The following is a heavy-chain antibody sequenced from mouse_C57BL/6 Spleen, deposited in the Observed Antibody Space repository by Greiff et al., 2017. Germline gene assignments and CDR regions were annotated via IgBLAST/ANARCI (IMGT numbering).Heavy chain of an antibody. V-gene: IGHV5-9-1*02. CDR3: TRDPLHYAMDY. CDR1: GFTFSSYA. Sequence: DVQLVESGEGLVKPGGSLKLSCAASGFTFSSYAMSWVRQTPEKRLEWVAYISSGGDYIYYADTVKGRFTISRDNARNTLYLQMSSLKSEDTAMYYCTRDPLHYAMDYWGQGTSVTVSS. CDR2: ISSGGDYI. D-gene: IGHD1-2*01. J-gene: IGHJ4*01.